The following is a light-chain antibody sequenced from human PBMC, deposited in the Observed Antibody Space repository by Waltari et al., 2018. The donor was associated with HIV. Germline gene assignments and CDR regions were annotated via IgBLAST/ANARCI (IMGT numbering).Light chain of an antibody. CDR3: SSYTSSSLYV. Sequence: QSALTQPASVSASPGQSITISCTGTSSDVGGYTYVSWYQQPPGKAPKLMIYEVSNRPSGVSNRFSGSKSGNTASLTISGLQAEDEADYYCSSYTSSSLYVFGTGTKVTVL. J-gene: IGLJ1*01. V-gene: IGLV2-14*01. CDR1: SSDVGGYTY. CDR2: EVS.